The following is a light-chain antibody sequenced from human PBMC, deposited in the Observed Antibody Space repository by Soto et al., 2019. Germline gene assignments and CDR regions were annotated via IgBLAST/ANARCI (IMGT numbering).Light chain of an antibody. CDR1: SSDVGSYNR. V-gene: IGLV2-18*02. CDR2: DVS. J-gene: IGLJ1*01. CDR3: SSLTTSSTYV. Sequence: QSALTQPPSVSGSPGQSVAISCSGTSSDVGSYNRVSWYQQPPGTAPKLMIYDVSNRPSGVPDRFSGSKSGNTASLTISGLQAEDEADYYCSSLTTSSTYVFGTGTKLTVL.